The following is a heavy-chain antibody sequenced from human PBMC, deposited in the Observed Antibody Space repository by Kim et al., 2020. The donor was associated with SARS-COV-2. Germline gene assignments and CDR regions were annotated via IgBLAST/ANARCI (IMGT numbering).Heavy chain of an antibody. V-gene: IGHV1-3*01. CDR2: INAGNGNT. CDR3: ARCEDYGDYEGWFDY. D-gene: IGHD4-17*01. CDR1: GYTFTSYA. Sequence: ASVKVSCKASGYTFTSYAMHWVRQAPGQRLEWMGWINAGNGNTKYSQKFQGRVTITRDTSASTAYMELSSLRSEDTAVYYCARCEDYGDYEGWFDYWGQGTLVTVSS. J-gene: IGHJ4*02.